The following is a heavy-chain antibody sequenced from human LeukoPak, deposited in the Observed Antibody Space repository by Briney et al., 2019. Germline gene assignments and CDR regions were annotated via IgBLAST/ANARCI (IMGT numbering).Heavy chain of an antibody. CDR2: ISSSSSYT. V-gene: IGHV3-11*06. Sequence: GGSLRLSCAASGFTFSDYYMSWIRQAPGKGPEWVSYISSSSSYTNYADSVKGRFTISRDNAKNSLYLQMNSLRAEDTAVYYCARDITMVRGVIINYYYYGMDVWGKGTTVTVSS. D-gene: IGHD3-10*01. CDR3: ARDITMVRGVIINYYYYGMDV. CDR1: GFTFSDYY. J-gene: IGHJ6*04.